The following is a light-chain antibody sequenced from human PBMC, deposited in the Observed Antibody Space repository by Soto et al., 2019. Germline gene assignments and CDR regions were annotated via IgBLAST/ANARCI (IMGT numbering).Light chain of an antibody. J-gene: IGKJ4*01. Sequence: DIQMTQSPSSLSASGGDRVTITCQASQDITNYLNWYQQKPGKAPKLLIYDASHLEPGVPSRFSGSGSGTEFTLTISSLQPEDVATYYCQQYDSLPLTFGGGTKVDIK. CDR2: DAS. CDR1: QDITNY. V-gene: IGKV1-33*01. CDR3: QQYDSLPLT.